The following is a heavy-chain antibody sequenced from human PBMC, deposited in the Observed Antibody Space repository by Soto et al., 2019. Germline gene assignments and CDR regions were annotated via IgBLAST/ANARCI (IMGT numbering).Heavy chain of an antibody. D-gene: IGHD3-22*01. Sequence: GGSLRLSCSASGFTFSSYAMHWVRQAPGKGLEYVSAISSNGGSTYYADSVKGRFTISRDNSKNTLYLQMSSLRAEDTAVYYCVKSVGLGTMIVAEHVWGQGTTVTVSS. J-gene: IGHJ6*02. V-gene: IGHV3-64D*08. CDR1: GFTFSSYA. CDR3: VKSVGLGTMIVAEHV. CDR2: ISSNGGST.